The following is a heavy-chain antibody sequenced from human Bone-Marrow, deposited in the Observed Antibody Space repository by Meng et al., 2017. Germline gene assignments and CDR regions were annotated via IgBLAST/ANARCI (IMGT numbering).Heavy chain of an antibody. Sequence: QRREWGQGLGKPSGSLSSTCVVSGGSISSIDWWSWVRQPPGKGLEWIGEIYHGGDTNYNPSLKSRVTIAIDKSKNQFSLKLSSVTAADTAVYYCASWIYSCGWQWGQGALVTVSS. CDR1: GGSISSIDW. CDR3: ASWIYSCGWQ. V-gene: IGHV4/OR15-8*02. J-gene: IGHJ4*02. CDR2: IYHGGDT. D-gene: IGHD6-19*01.